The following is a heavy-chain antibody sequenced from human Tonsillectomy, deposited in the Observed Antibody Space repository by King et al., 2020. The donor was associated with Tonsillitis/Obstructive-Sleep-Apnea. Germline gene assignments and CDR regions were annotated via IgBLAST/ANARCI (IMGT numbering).Heavy chain of an antibody. V-gene: IGHV3-30*04. Sequence: VQLVESGGGVVQPGRSLRLSCAASGFTFSSYVMHWVRQAPGKGLEWVAVISYDGSNKYYADSVKGRFTISRDNSKNTLYLQMNSLRAEDTAVYYCARGYYALYYMDVWGKGTTVTVSS. J-gene: IGHJ6*03. CDR3: ARGYYALYYMDV. CDR2: ISYDGSNK. CDR1: GFTFSSYV. D-gene: IGHD2-2*01.